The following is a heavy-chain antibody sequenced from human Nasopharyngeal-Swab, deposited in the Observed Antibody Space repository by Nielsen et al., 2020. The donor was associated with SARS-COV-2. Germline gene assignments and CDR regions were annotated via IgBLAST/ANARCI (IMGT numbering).Heavy chain of an antibody. J-gene: IGHJ4*02. CDR3: AHYASAAY. Sequence: GGSLRLSCADSGFNFNTSWMTWVRQAPGKGLEWVANINPDGSEMQYVDSVKGRFTISRDNAENSLYLHMNSLRGDDTAVYYCAHYASAAYWGQGTLATVSS. D-gene: IGHD2-2*01. CDR1: GFNFNTSW. CDR2: INPDGSEM. V-gene: IGHV3-7*03.